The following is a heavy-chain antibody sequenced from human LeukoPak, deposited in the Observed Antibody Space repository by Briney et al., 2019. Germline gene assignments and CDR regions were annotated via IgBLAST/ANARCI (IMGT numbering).Heavy chain of an antibody. CDR2: IYYSGST. CDR3: ARGIRDGYKASFDY. J-gene: IGHJ4*02. CDR1: GDSISSTNYY. Sequence: SETLSLTCTVSGDSISSTNYYWGWIRQPPGKGLEWIGSIYYSGSTYYNPSLESRVTISVDTSKNQFSLKLSSVTAADTAVYYCARGIRDGYKASFDYWGQGTLVTVSS. D-gene: IGHD5-24*01. V-gene: IGHV4-39*07.